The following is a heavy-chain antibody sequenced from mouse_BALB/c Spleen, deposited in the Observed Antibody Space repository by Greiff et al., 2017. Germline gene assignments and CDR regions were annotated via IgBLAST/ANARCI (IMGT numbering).Heavy chain of an antibody. Sequence: VQLQQSGTVLARPGASVKMSCKASGYTFTSYWMHWVKQRPGQGLEWIGAIYPGNSDTSYNQKFKGKAKLTAVTSTSTAYMELSSLTNEDSAVYYCTRGGYYGNYAWYFDVWGAGTTVSVSS. V-gene: IGHV1-5*01. J-gene: IGHJ1*01. CDR2: IYPGNSDT. CDR1: GYTFTSYW. CDR3: TRGGYYGNYAWYFDV. D-gene: IGHD2-1*01.